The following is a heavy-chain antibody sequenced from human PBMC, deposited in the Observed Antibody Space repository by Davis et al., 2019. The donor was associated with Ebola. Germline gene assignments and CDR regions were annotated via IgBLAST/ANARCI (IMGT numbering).Heavy chain of an antibody. Sequence: MPSETLSLTCAVYGGSFSGYYWSWIRQPPGKGLEWIGEINHSGSTNYNPSLKSRVTLSVDTSKNQFSLKLSSVTAADTAMYYCARGHNYGSMVYGMDVWGQGTTVTVSS. D-gene: IGHD3-10*01. CDR1: GGSFSGYY. CDR2: INHSGST. V-gene: IGHV4-34*01. CDR3: ARGHNYGSMVYGMDV. J-gene: IGHJ6*02.